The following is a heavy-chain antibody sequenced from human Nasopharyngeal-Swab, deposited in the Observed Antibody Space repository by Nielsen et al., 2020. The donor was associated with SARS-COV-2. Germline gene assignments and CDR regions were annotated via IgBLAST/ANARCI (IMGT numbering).Heavy chain of an antibody. J-gene: IGHJ4*02. CDR3: ARLAHWGHYFDY. Sequence: SETLSLTCTVSGGSVSSGSYYWGWVRQPPGRGLEWVGNIYYSGSTYYNPSLKSRVTISVDTSKNQFSLKLGSLTAADTALYYCARLAHWGHYFDYWGQGTLVTVSS. CDR2: IYYSGST. D-gene: IGHD3-16*01. V-gene: IGHV4-39*01. CDR1: GGSVSSGSYY.